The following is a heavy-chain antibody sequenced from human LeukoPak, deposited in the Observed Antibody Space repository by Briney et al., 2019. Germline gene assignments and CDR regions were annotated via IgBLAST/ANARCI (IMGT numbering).Heavy chain of an antibody. CDR2: IYYSGST. CDR3: ARNGGYYDSSGYEDYYYGMDV. CDR1: GVSITSYY. V-gene: IGHV4-59*01. Sequence: SETLSLTCTVSGVSITSYYWSWIRQPPGRGLEWIGYIYYSGSTNYNPSLKSRVTISVDTSKNQFSLKLSSVTAADTAVYYCARNGGYYDSSGYEDYYYGMDVWGQGTTVTVSS. J-gene: IGHJ6*02. D-gene: IGHD3-22*01.